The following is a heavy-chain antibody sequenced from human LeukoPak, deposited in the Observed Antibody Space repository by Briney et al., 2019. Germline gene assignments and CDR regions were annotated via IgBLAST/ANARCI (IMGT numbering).Heavy chain of an antibody. J-gene: IGHJ6*02. CDR2: ISNDGSST. D-gene: IGHD3-3*01. Sequence: PGGSLRLSCAASGFNFNNYWMHWVRQAPGKGLVWVSRISNDGSSTPYADSVKGRFTISRDNAKNTLYLQMNSLRAEDTAVYFCARAYDYWSDYAGVDVWDQGTPVTVSS. CDR3: ARAYDYWSDYAGVDV. CDR1: GFNFNNYW. V-gene: IGHV3-74*01.